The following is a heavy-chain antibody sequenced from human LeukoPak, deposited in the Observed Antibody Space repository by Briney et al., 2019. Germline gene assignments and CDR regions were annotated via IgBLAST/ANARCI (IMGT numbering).Heavy chain of an antibody. CDR1: GFTFSSYE. CDR2: ISSSGSTI. J-gene: IGHJ6*04. CDR3: AELGITMIGGV. V-gene: IGHV3-48*03. Sequence: GGTLRLSCSASGFTFSSYEMNWVRQAPGKGLEWVSYISSSGSTIYYADSVKGRFTISRDNAKNSLYLQMNSLRAEDTAVYYCAELGITMIGGVWGKGTTVTISS. D-gene: IGHD3-10*02.